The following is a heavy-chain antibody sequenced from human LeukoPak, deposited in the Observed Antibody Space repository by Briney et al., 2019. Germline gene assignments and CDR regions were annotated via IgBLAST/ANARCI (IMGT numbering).Heavy chain of an antibody. J-gene: IGHJ6*02. V-gene: IGHV4-34*01. CDR1: GGSFSGYY. CDR3: ARGPPAKPGTGYYYGMGV. D-gene: IGHD2-2*01. Sequence: SETLSLTCAVYGGSFSGYYRSWTRQPPGKGLEWIGEINHSGSTNYNPSLKSRVTISVDMSKNQFSLKLSSVTAADTAVYYCARGPPAKPGTGYYYGMGVWGQGTTVTVSS. CDR2: INHSGST.